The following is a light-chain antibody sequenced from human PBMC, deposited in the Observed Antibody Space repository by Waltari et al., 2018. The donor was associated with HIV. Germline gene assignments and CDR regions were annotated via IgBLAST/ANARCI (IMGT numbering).Light chain of an antibody. CDR2: GNT. V-gene: IGLV1-40*01. J-gene: IGLJ2*01. CDR1: SSNIGAGYD. Sequence: QSVLTQPPSVSGAPGQRVTISCTGSSSNIGAGYDVHGYQQLPGTAPRLLIYGNTNRPSGVPDRFSGSKSGTSASVAITGLQAEDEADYYCQSYDSSLSGVVFGGGTKLTVL. CDR3: QSYDSSLSGVV.